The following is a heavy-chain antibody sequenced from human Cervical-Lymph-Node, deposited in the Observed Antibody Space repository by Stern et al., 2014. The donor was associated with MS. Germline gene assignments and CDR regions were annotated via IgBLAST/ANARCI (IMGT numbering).Heavy chain of an antibody. Sequence: VQLVESGGGVVQPGRSLRLSCAASGFTFSSYGMHWVRQAPGKGLEWVAVISYDGSNQYYADSVKGRFTISRDNSKNTLYLQMNSLIAEDTAVYYCAKDLGGSYYHYYYGMDVWGQGTTVTVSS. CDR3: AKDLGGSYYHYYYGMDV. D-gene: IGHD1-26*01. CDR2: ISYDGSNQ. V-gene: IGHV3-30*18. J-gene: IGHJ6*02. CDR1: GFTFSSYG.